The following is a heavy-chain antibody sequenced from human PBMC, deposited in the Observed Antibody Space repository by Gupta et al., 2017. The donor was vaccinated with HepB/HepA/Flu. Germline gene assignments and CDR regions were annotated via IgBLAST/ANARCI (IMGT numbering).Heavy chain of an antibody. CDR2: IWYDGSNK. V-gene: IGHV3-33*01. CDR1: GFTFSSYG. J-gene: IGHJ1*01. CDR3: ARGVEYYGSGSYYNPEDFQH. Sequence: QVQLVESGGGVVQPGRSLRLSCAASGFTFSSYGMHGVRQAPGKGLEWVAVIWYDGSNKYYADSVKGRFTISRDNSKNTLYLQMNSLRAEDTAVYYCARGVEYYGSGSYYNPEDFQHGGQGTLVTVSS. D-gene: IGHD3-10*01.